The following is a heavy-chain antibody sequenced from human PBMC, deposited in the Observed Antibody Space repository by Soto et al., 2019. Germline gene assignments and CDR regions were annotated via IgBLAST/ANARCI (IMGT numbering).Heavy chain of an antibody. Sequence: QVQLVESGGGVVQPGRSLRLSCAASGFTFSSYGMHWVRQAPGKGLEWVAVIWYDGSNKYYADSVKGRFTISRDNSKNTLYLQMNSLRAEDTAVYYCARTNSSGFDFDYWCQGTLVTVSS. CDR3: ARTNSSGFDFDY. V-gene: IGHV3-33*01. CDR2: IWYDGSNK. J-gene: IGHJ4*02. D-gene: IGHD6-19*01. CDR1: GFTFSSYG.